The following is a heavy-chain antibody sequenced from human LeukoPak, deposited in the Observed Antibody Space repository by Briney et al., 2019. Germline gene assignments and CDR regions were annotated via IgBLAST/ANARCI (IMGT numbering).Heavy chain of an antibody. V-gene: IGHV4-4*07. D-gene: IGHD3-22*01. Sequence: PSETLSLTCTVSGGSISSYYWSWIRQPAGKGLEWIGRIYTSGSTNYNPSLKSRVTMSVDTSKNQFSLKLSSVTAADTAVYYCAREWDYYDSSGPPRYYFDYWGQGTLVTVSS. J-gene: IGHJ4*02. CDR2: IYTSGST. CDR1: GGSISSYY. CDR3: AREWDYYDSSGPPRYYFDY.